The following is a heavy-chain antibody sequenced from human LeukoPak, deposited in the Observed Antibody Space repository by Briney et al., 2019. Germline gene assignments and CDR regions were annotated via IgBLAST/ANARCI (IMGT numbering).Heavy chain of an antibody. CDR3: ARDSDHYYYDSSGYSPVSAFDI. D-gene: IGHD3-22*01. Sequence: PSETLSLTCTVSGGSISSGSYYWSWIRQPAGKGLGWIGRIYTSGSTNYNSSLKSRVTISVDTSKNQFSLKLSSVTAADTAVYYCARDSDHYYYDSSGYSPVSAFDIWGQGTMVTVSS. J-gene: IGHJ3*02. V-gene: IGHV4-61*02. CDR1: GGSISSGSYY. CDR2: IYTSGST.